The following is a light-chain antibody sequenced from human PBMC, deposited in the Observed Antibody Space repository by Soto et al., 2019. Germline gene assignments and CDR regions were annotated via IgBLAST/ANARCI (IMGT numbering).Light chain of an antibody. J-gene: IGKJ1*01. CDR2: KAS. Sequence: DIQMTQSPSTLSGSVGDRGTITCRASQTISSWLAWYQQKPGKAPKLLIYKASTLKSGVPSRFSCSGSGTEFTLTTSSLQPDDFATYYCQHYNSYSEAFGQGTKVDIK. CDR1: QTISSW. V-gene: IGKV1-5*03. CDR3: QHYNSYSEA.